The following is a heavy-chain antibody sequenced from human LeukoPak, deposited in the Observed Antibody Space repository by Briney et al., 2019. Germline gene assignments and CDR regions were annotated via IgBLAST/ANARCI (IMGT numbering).Heavy chain of an antibody. Sequence: GGSLRLSCAASGFTVSSNYMSWARQAPGKGLEWVSVIYSGGSTYYADSVKGRFTISRDNSKNTLYLQMNSLRAEDTAVYYCARVPYGSGSYPLDYWGQGTLVTVSS. V-gene: IGHV3-53*01. D-gene: IGHD3-10*01. CDR1: GFTVSSNY. CDR2: IYSGGST. CDR3: ARVPYGSGSYPLDY. J-gene: IGHJ4*02.